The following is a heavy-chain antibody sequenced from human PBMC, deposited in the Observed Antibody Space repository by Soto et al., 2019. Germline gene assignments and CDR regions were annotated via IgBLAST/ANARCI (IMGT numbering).Heavy chain of an antibody. Sequence: EEQVVESGGGLVQPGGSLRLSCAASGFIFTGHWMHWVRHGPGKGLDWFSGINNDGGATFYADSEKGRFTITRDNATNMVYIKRNGLGAEDTPLYYCGTVFDLWGHGTQVTIAS. CDR3: GTVFDL. CDR1: GFIFTGHW. D-gene: IGHD4-4*01. CDR2: INNDGGAT. V-gene: IGHV3-74*01. J-gene: IGHJ5*02.